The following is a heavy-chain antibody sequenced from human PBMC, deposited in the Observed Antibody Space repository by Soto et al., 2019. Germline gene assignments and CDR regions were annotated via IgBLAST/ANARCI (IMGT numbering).Heavy chain of an antibody. Sequence: GGSLRLSCAASVFRFSDHYMTWIRQAPGKGLEWVSKISGDATTTYYADSVKGRFTVSRDNAKNSLYLQMNSLRAEDTAVYYCARGRRGYSYGLWYWGQGTLVTVSS. CDR2: ISGDATTT. CDR1: VFRFSDHY. J-gene: IGHJ4*02. V-gene: IGHV3-11*01. D-gene: IGHD5-18*01. CDR3: ARGRRGYSYGLWY.